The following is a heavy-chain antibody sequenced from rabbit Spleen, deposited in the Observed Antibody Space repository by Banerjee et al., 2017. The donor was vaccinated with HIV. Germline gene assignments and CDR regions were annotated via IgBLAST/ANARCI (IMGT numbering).Heavy chain of an antibody. J-gene: IGHJ4*01. V-gene: IGHV1S45*01. Sequence: QEQLVESGGGLVQPEGSLTLTCTASGFSFSSSYYMCWVRQAPGKGLEWIGCIDADSGSAYYANWAKGRFTISKTSSTTVTLQMTSLTAADTATYFCARESAYVGTRSAYGLWGPGTLVTVS. D-gene: IGHD4-2*01. CDR1: GFSFSSSYY. CDR3: ARESAYVGTRSAYGL. CDR2: IDADSGSA.